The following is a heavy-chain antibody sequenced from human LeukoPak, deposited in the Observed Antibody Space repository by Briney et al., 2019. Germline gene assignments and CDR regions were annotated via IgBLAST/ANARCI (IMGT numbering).Heavy chain of an antibody. Sequence: PSETLSLTCIVSGGSISSSSNYWGWIRQPPGKGLEWIGSIYYRGSTYYNPSPKSRVTISLDTSKNQFSLKLSSVTAADTALYYCARGWEILGGDYWGQGTLVTVSS. CDR2: IYYRGST. D-gene: IGHD1-26*01. V-gene: IGHV4-39*07. CDR1: GGSISSSSNY. CDR3: ARGWEILGGDY. J-gene: IGHJ4*02.